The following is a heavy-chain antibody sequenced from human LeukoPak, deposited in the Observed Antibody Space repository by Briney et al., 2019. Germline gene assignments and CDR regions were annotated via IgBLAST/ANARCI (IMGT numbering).Heavy chain of an antibody. D-gene: IGHD3-3*01. CDR3: AREGKVYDFWSTIYYYGMDV. Sequence: GGSLRLSCAASGFTFSSYAMHWVRQAPGKGLEYVSAISSNGGSTYYANSVKGRFTISRDNSKNTLYLQMGSLRAEDMAVYYRAREGKVYDFWSTIYYYGMDVWGQGTTVTVSS. CDR2: ISSNGGST. J-gene: IGHJ6*02. CDR1: GFTFSSYA. V-gene: IGHV3-64*01.